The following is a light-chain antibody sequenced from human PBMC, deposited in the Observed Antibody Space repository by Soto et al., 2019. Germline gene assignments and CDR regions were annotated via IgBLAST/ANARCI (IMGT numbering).Light chain of an antibody. CDR2: DVS. CDR1: SRDVGGYNY. Sequence: QSALTQPASVSGSPGQSITISCTGTSRDVGGYNYVSWYQQHPGKAPKLMIYDVSNRPSGVSNRFSGSKSGNTASLTISGLQAEDEADYYCSSYPSSSLYVFGTGTKVTVL. CDR3: SSYPSSSLYV. J-gene: IGLJ1*01. V-gene: IGLV2-14*01.